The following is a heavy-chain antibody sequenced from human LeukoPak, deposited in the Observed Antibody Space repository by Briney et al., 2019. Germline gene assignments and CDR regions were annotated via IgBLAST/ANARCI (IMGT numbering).Heavy chain of an antibody. J-gene: IGHJ4*02. CDR3: ARERPYYYDSSGYYDY. CDR1: GGSISSGSYY. CDR2: IYTSGST. V-gene: IGHV4-61*02. Sequence: PSQTLSLTCTVSGGSISSGSYYWGWIRQPAGKGLEWLGRIYTSGSTNYNPSLKSRVTISVDTSKNQFSLKLSSVTAADTAVYYCARERPYYYDSSGYYDYWGQGTLVTVSS. D-gene: IGHD3-22*01.